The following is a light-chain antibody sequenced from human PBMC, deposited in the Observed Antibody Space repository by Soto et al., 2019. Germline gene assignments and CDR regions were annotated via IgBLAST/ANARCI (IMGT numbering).Light chain of an antibody. CDR3: QTWGTGNVV. Sequence: QPVLTQSPSASASLGASVKLTCTLSSGHSSYAIAWHQQQPERGPRYLMNLNSDGSHRKGDGIPDRFSGSSSGAERYLTISSLQSEDEADYYYQTWGTGNVVFGGGTQLTVL. CDR2: LNSDGSH. V-gene: IGLV4-69*01. J-gene: IGLJ2*01. CDR1: SGHSSYA.